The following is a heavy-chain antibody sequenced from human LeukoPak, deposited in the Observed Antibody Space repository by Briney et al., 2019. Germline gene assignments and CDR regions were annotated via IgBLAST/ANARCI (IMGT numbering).Heavy chain of an antibody. D-gene: IGHD1-26*01. CDR3: ARDRVEWELHPIDY. Sequence: GGSLRLSCAASGFTFSSYSMNWVRQAPGKGLEWVSYISGSSSTIYYADSVKGRFTISRDNAKNSLYLQMNSLRDEDTAVYYCARDRVEWELHPIDYWGQGTLVTVSS. V-gene: IGHV3-48*02. CDR1: GFTFSSYS. CDR2: ISGSSSTI. J-gene: IGHJ4*02.